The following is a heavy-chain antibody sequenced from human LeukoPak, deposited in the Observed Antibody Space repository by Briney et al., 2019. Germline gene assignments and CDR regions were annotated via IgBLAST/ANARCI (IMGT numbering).Heavy chain of an antibody. CDR1: GFTFSSYA. CDR2: ISGSGVNT. Sequence: GGSLRLSCAASGFTFSSYAMSWVRQAPEKGLEWVSVISGSGVNTYYADSVKGRFTISRDNSKNTLFLQMNSLRAEDTAVYYCAKGSVPVVAMNAFEIWGQGTMVTVSS. V-gene: IGHV3-23*01. D-gene: IGHD2-2*01. J-gene: IGHJ3*02. CDR3: AKGSVPVVAMNAFEI.